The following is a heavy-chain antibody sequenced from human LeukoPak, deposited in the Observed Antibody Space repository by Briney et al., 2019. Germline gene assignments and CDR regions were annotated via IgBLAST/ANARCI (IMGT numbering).Heavy chain of an antibody. Sequence: GGSLRLSCAASGFTFSSYWMHWVRHAPGKGLVWVSRINSDGSSTSYADSVKGRFTISRDNAKNTLYLQMNSLRAEDTAVYYCAREKKWLSYFDYWGQGTLVTVSS. CDR2: INSDGSST. J-gene: IGHJ4*02. D-gene: IGHD3-22*01. V-gene: IGHV3-74*01. CDR1: GFTFSSYW. CDR3: AREKKWLSYFDY.